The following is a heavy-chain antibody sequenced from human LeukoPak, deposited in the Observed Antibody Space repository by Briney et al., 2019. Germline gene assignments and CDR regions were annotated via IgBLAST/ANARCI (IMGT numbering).Heavy chain of an antibody. J-gene: IGHJ4*02. CDR1: GASISPFY. Sequence: SETLSLTCTVSGASISPFYWSWIRQPPGKGLEWIGYIYDGANTNYSPSLNSRVPMSIDTSKNQFSLKLSSVTATDTAVYFCVRHGGGGESYPRVFDSWGRGTLVTVSS. CDR2: IYDGANT. CDR3: VRHGGGGESYPRVFDS. V-gene: IGHV4-59*08. D-gene: IGHD3-16*02.